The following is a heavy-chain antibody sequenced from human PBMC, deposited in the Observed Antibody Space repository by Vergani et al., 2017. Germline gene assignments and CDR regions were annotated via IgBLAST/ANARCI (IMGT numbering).Heavy chain of an antibody. CDR1: GFSFNTYG. CDR2: IGYDGRIK. J-gene: IGHJ4*02. CDR3: AKDGRENSDYGYFDD. V-gene: IGHV3-30*02. Sequence: QVQLVETGGGVVQPGGSLRLYCATSGFSFNTYGAHWVRQAPGKGLEWVAFIGYDGRIKYNVDSVKGRFTISRDTSKKTLSLQMRSLRADDTAVNYCAKDGRENSDYGYFDDWGQGTLVTVSS. D-gene: IGHD4-17*01.